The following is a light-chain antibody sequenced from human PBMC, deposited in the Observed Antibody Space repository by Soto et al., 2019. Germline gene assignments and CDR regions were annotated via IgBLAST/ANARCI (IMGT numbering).Light chain of an antibody. CDR1: QSVSSN. J-gene: IGKJ1*01. Sequence: EIVMTQSPATLSVSPGERATLSCRASQSVSSNLAWYQQKPGQAPRLLIYGASTRATGIPARFSGSGSGTEFTLTTSSLQSEDFALYYCQQYNNWPQTFGQGTKVEI. CDR3: QQYNNWPQT. V-gene: IGKV3-15*01. CDR2: GAS.